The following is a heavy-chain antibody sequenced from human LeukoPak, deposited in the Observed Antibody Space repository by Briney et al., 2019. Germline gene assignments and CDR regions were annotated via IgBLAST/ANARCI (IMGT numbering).Heavy chain of an antibody. Sequence: SETLSLTCTVSGGSISSSSYYWGWIRQPPGKGLEWIGSIYYSGSTYYNPSLKSRVTISVDTSNNQFSLKLSSVTAADTAVYYCARGDCSSTSCYSVDYWGQGTLVTVSS. J-gene: IGHJ4*02. D-gene: IGHD2-2*02. V-gene: IGHV4-39*01. CDR2: IYYSGST. CDR3: ARGDCSSTSCYSVDY. CDR1: GGSISSSSYY.